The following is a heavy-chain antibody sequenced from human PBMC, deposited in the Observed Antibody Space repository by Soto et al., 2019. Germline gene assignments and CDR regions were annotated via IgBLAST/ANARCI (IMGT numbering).Heavy chain of an antibody. CDR2: INHSGST. D-gene: IGHD6-6*01. J-gene: IGHJ4*02. V-gene: IGHV4-30-4*01. CDR3: ARGWTIAADKYDY. Sequence: SETLSLTCTVSGGSISSGDYYWSWIRQPPGKGLEWIGYINHSGSTNYNPSLKSRVTISVDTSKNQFSLKLSSVTAADTAVYYCARGWTIAADKYDYWGQGTLVTVSS. CDR1: GGSISSGDYY.